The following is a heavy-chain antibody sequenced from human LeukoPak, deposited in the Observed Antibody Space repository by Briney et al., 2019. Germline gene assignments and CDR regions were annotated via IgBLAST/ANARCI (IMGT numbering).Heavy chain of an antibody. V-gene: IGHV1-2*06. CDR3: ARDRGSGWYYFDY. CDR2: INPNSGGT. CDR1: GYTFTSYG. Sequence: ASVKVSCKASGYTFTSYGISWVRQAPGQGLEWMGRINPNSGGTNYAQKFQGRVTMTRDTSISTAYMELSRLRSDDTAVYYCARDRGSGWYYFDYWGQGTLVTVSS. J-gene: IGHJ4*02. D-gene: IGHD6-19*01.